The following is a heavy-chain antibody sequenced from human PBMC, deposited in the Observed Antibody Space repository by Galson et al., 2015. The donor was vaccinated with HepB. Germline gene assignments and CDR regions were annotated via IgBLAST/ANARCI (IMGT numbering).Heavy chain of an antibody. CDR3: AKLEDSRGYWSIWIDALDI. CDR2: IWYDGGKK. J-gene: IGHJ3*02. D-gene: IGHD3-22*01. CDR1: GFTFSSYG. V-gene: IGHV3-33*06. Sequence: SLRLSCAAAGFTFSSYGMHWVRQAPGKGLEWVAVIWYDGGKKYYAESVKGRFTISRDNSNNTLHLQMDSLRVEDTAVYYCAKLEDSRGYWSIWIDALDIWGQGTTVTVSS.